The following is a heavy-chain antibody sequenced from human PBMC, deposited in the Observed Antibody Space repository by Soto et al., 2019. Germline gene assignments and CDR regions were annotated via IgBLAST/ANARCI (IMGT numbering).Heavy chain of an antibody. Sequence: GGTLRLSCSASGFTFSDYYMSWIRQAPGKGLEWVSYISSSGSTIYYADSVKGRFTISRDNAKNSLYLQMNSLRAEDTAVYYCAREYGGNILFTFDYWGQGTLVTVSS. J-gene: IGHJ4*02. CDR2: ISSSGSTI. CDR1: GFTFSDYY. D-gene: IGHD2-15*01. V-gene: IGHV3-11*01. CDR3: AREYGGNILFTFDY.